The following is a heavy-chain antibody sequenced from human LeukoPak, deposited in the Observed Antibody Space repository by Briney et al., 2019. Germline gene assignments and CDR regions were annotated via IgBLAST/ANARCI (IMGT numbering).Heavy chain of an antibody. CDR2: IYRSYRSGSGST. J-gene: IGHJ4*02. V-gene: IGHV4-38-2*01. D-gene: IGHD3-3*01. Sequence: SETLSLTCAVSGYSISTGYYWGWIRQPPGKGLEFLASIYRSYRSGSGSTYYNPSLSSRITISLDASKNQFSLKLSSVTAADTAVYYCARHGRIFGVVSRFDYWGQGTLVTVSS. CDR1: GYSISTGYY. CDR3: ARHGRIFGVVSRFDY.